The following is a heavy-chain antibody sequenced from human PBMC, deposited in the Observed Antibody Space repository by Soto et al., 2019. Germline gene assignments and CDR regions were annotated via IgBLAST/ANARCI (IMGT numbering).Heavy chain of an antibody. J-gene: IGHJ5*02. Sequence: QVQLQESGPGLVKPSETLSLTCTVSGGSISSYYWSWIRQPPGKGLEWIGYIYYSGSTNYNPSLKSRVTISVDTSKNQFSLKLSSVTAADTAVYYCARLFLGGSSGWLWFDPWGQGTLVTVSS. V-gene: IGHV4-59*08. CDR3: ARLFLGGSSGWLWFDP. D-gene: IGHD6-19*01. CDR1: GGSISSYY. CDR2: IYYSGST.